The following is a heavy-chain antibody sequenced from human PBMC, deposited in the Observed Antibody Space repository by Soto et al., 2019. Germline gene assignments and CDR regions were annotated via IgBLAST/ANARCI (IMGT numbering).Heavy chain of an antibody. Sequence: QVQLVQSGAEVKKPGSSVKVSCKDSGGTFSTYSMFWVRQAPGQGLEWMGRIIPMLGVRNYAQRFQDRVTIIADKSTATFHMELSSLRAEDTAVYYCTSGRWSGEVVDIWGQWTMVTVSS. CDR2: IIPMLGVR. J-gene: IGHJ3*02. V-gene: IGHV1-69*02. D-gene: IGHD3-10*01. CDR1: GGTFSTYS. CDR3: TSGRWSGEVVDI.